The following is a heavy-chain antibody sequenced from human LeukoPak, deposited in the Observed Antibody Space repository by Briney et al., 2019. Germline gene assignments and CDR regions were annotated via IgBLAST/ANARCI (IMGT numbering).Heavy chain of an antibody. CDR2: IHYSGST. CDR3: ARHHLGGTSWFDP. Sequence: SETLSLTCTVSGGSIRSNYWSWIRQPPGKGREWIGYIHYSGSTNYNPSLKSRVTISIDTSKNQFSLRLTSVTAADTAVYYCARHHLGGTSWFDPWGQGTLVTVSS. J-gene: IGHJ5*02. D-gene: IGHD1-7*01. CDR1: GGSIRSNY. V-gene: IGHV4-59*08.